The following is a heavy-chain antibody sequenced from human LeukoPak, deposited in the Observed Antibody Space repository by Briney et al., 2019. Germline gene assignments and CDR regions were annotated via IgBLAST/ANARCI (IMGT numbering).Heavy chain of an antibody. CDR3: ARGRYCSGGSCYPEDY. V-gene: IGHV1-69*06. CDR1: GGTFSSYA. Sequence: SVKVSCKATGGTFSSYAISWVRQAPGQGLEWMGGIIPIFGTANYAQKFQGRVTITADKSTSTAYMELSSLRSEDTAVYYCARGRYCSGGSCYPEDYWGQGTLVTVSS. CDR2: IIPIFGTA. D-gene: IGHD2-15*01. J-gene: IGHJ4*02.